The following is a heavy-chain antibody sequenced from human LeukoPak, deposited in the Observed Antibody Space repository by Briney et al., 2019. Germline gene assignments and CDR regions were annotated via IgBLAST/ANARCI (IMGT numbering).Heavy chain of an antibody. D-gene: IGHD6-19*01. V-gene: IGHV3-21*01. CDR1: GFTFSSYS. CDR3: ASLPGAVAGVEF. Sequence: GGSLRLSCAASGFTFSSYSMNWGRQAPGKGLEWVSSISSSSSYIYYADSVKGRFTISRDNAKNSLYLQMNSLRAEDTAVYYCASLPGAVAGVEFWGQGTLLTVSS. J-gene: IGHJ4*02. CDR2: ISSSSSYI.